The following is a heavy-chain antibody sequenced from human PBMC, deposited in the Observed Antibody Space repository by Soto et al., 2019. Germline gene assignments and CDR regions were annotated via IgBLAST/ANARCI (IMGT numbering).Heavy chain of an antibody. D-gene: IGHD2-21*02. J-gene: IGHJ4*02. CDR3: ASCIVVVTANSGYFDY. Sequence: SETLSLTCTVSGGSISSSSYYWVWIRQPPWKGLEWIGSIYYSGSTYYNPSLKSRVTISVDTSKNQFSLKLSSVTAADTAVYYCASCIVVVTANSGYFDYWGQGTLVTVSS. V-gene: IGHV4-39*01. CDR2: IYYSGST. CDR1: GGSISSSSYY.